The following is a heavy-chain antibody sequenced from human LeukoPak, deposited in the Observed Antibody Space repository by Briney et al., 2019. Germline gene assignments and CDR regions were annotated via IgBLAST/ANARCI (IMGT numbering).Heavy chain of an antibody. V-gene: IGHV4-34*01. J-gene: IGHJ3*02. D-gene: IGHD6-19*01. CDR2: INHSGST. CDR1: GGSISSYY. CDR3: ARARIAVAGYDDAFDI. Sequence: KASETLSLTCTVSGGSISSYYWSWIRQPPGKGLEWIGEINHSGSTNYNPSLKSRVTISVDTSKNQFSLKLSSVTAADTAVYYCARARIAVAGYDDAFDIWGQGTMVTVSS.